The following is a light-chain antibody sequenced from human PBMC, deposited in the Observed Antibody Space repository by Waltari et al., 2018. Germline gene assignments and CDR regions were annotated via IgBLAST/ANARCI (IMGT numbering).Light chain of an antibody. V-gene: IGKV3-20*01. CDR2: GAS. J-gene: IGKJ2*01. CDR3: HQYGTSPYT. Sequence: EIVLTQSPGTLSLSPGERATLSCRASQSVSSNYLAWYQQNPGPAPRLLIYGASSRATGIPDRFSGSGSGTDFTLTVSRLEPEDFAVYFCHQYGTSPYTFGQGTKLDI. CDR1: QSVSSNY.